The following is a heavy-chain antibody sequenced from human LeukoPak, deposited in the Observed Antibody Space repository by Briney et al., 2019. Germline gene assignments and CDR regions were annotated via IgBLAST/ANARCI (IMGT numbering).Heavy chain of an antibody. D-gene: IGHD2-15*01. CDR3: ARHTRPTYCSGGSCYPYYFDY. J-gene: IGHJ4*02. V-gene: IGHV3-20*01. CDR1: GFTFDDYG. CDR2: INWNGGST. Sequence: GGSLRLSCAASGFTFDDYGVSWVRQAPGKGLEWVSGINWNGGSTGYADSVKGRFTISRDNAKNSLYLQMNSLRAEDTALYHCARHTRPTYCSGGSCYPYYFDYWGQGTLVTVSS.